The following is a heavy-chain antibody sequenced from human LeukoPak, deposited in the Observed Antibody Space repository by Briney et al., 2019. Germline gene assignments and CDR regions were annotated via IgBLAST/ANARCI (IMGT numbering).Heavy chain of an antibody. Sequence: GGSLGLSCAASGFTFSGSAMHWVRQASGKGLEWVGRIRSKANSYATAYAASVKGRFTISRDDSKNTAYLQMNSLKTEYTAVYYCTRLPIAVAGTGAADWGQGTLVTVSS. D-gene: IGHD6-19*01. CDR3: TRLPIAVAGTGAAD. J-gene: IGHJ4*02. V-gene: IGHV3-73*01. CDR2: IRSKANSYAT. CDR1: GFTFSGSA.